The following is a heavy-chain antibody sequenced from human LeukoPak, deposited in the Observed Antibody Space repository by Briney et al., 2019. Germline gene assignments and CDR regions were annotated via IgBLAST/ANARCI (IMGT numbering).Heavy chain of an antibody. V-gene: IGHV3-21*01. CDR1: GFTFSTYA. Sequence: GGSLRLSCAASGFTFSTYAMTWVRQAPGKGLEWVSSISSSSAYIYYADSVKGRFTISRDNAKNSLYLQMNSLRAEDTAVYYCATELTFNYWGQGTLVTVSS. CDR3: ATELTFNY. CDR2: ISSSSAYI. J-gene: IGHJ4*02.